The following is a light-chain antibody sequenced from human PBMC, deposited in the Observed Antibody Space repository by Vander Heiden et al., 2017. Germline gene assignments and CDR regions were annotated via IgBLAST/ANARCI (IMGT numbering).Light chain of an antibody. CDR2: EVS. CDR1: SSDVGGYNY. V-gene: IGLV2-14*01. J-gene: IGLJ1*01. Sequence: QSALTQPASVSGSPGQSITLSCTGPSSDVGGYNYVACYQQHPGKAPKLMIYEVSNRPAGVSNRFSGSKSGNTASLTISGLQAEDEADYYCSSDTSSSTRVFGTGTKVTVL. CDR3: SSDTSSSTRV.